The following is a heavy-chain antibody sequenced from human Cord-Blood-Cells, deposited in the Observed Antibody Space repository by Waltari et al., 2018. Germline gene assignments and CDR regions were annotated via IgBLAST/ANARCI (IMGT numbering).Heavy chain of an antibody. Sequence: EVQLVESGGGLIQPGGSLRLSCAASGFTVSSNYMSVVRQAPGKGLEWVSVMYSGGSTYYADSVKGRFTISRDNSKNTLYLQMNSLRAEDTAVYYCARARAGSGYYYWGQGTLVTVSS. V-gene: IGHV3-53*01. CDR1: GFTVSSNY. J-gene: IGHJ4*02. D-gene: IGHD3-22*01. CDR2: MYSGGST. CDR3: ARARAGSGYYY.